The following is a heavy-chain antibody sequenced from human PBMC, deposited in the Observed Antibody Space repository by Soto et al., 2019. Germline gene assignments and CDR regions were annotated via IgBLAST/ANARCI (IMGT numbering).Heavy chain of an antibody. J-gene: IGHJ6*02. CDR1: GFTFSSYG. V-gene: IGHV3-33*01. CDR2: IWYDGSNK. D-gene: IGHD3-16*02. Sequence: QVQLVESGGGVVQPGRSLRLSCAASGFTFSSYGMHWVLQAPGKGLEWVAVIWYDGSNKYYADSVKGRFTISRDNSKNTLYLQMNSLRAEDMAVYYCARGHVGGSYRYYGMDVWGQGTTVTVSS. CDR3: ARGHVGGSYRYYGMDV.